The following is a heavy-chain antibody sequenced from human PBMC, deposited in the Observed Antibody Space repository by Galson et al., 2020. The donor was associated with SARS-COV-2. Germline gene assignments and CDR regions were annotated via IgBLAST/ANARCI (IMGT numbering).Heavy chain of an antibody. CDR1: GGSISSYY. J-gene: IGHJ6*04. CDR2: IYYSGST. V-gene: IGHV4-59*13. Sequence: SETLSLTCSVSGGSISSYYWSWIRQPPGKGLEWIGYIYYSGSTNYNPSLKSRVTISVDTSKNQFSLKLRSVTAADTAVYYCARVGRDPPGAMRSYYYSGMAVGGKGTTVTVS. CDR3: ARVGRDPPGAMRSYYYSGMAV.